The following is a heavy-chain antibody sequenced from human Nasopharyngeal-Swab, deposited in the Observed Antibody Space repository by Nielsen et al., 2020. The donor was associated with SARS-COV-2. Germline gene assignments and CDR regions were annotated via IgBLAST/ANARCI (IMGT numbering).Heavy chain of an antibody. Sequence: GGSLRLSCSASGFIFKNYAMNWVRQAPGRGLEWVSAISGADDSTKYADSVKGRFTISRDNSKNTLDLQMNSLRAEDTAIYYCAKDRDSGDDSEEYYHYYGMDVWGQGAPVTVSS. V-gene: IGHV3-23*01. CDR1: GFIFKNYA. CDR3: AKDRDSGDDSEEYYHYYGMDV. D-gene: IGHD5-12*01. J-gene: IGHJ6*02. CDR2: ISGADDST.